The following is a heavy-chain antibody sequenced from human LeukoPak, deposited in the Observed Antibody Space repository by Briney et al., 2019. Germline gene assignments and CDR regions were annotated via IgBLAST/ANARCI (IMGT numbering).Heavy chain of an antibody. J-gene: IGHJ6*03. CDR1: DSTFGAYA. V-gene: IGHV3-49*03. Sequence: GGSLRLSCTASDSTFGAYAINWFRQAPGKGLEWVGFIRSRAYGATTEYAASVKGRFTISRDDSKSIAFLQMNSLETEDTAVYFCTRGKGSSWYGNYYMDVWGKGTTVTVSS. D-gene: IGHD6-13*01. CDR2: IRSRAYGATT. CDR3: TRGKGSSWYGNYYMDV.